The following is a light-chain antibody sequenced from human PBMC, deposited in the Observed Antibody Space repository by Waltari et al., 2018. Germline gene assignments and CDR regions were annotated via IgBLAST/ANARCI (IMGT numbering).Light chain of an antibody. CDR1: SSDVGSYNY. Sequence: QSALTQPPSASGSPGQSVTISCTGTSSDVGSYNYVSWYQQHPGKAPKLMIYEVSKRHSGVPDRFSGSKSGNTASLTVSGLQAEDEADYYCSSYAGRNNIVLFGGGTKLTVL. CDR2: EVS. V-gene: IGLV2-8*01. CDR3: SSYAGRNNIVL. J-gene: IGLJ2*01.